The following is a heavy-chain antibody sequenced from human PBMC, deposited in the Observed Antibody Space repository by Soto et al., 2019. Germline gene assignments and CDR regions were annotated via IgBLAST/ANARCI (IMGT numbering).Heavy chain of an antibody. D-gene: IGHD3-10*01. Sequence: PGGSLRLSCAASGFTFSSYNMNWVRQAPGKGLEWVSSISSSSSYIYYADSVRGRFTISRDNAKNSLYLQMNSLRAEDTAVYYCAKDYGLGHQDSLSYYYGMDVWGQGTTVTVSS. CDR2: ISSSSSYI. V-gene: IGHV3-21*04. J-gene: IGHJ6*02. CDR1: GFTFSSYN. CDR3: AKDYGLGHQDSLSYYYGMDV.